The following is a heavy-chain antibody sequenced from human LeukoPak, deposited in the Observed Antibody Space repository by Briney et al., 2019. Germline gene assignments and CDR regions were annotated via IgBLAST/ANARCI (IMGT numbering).Heavy chain of an antibody. Sequence: GGSLRLSCAASGFTFSDYYMSWIRQAPGKGLEWVSYITVSGSAIYYADSVKGRFTISRDNSKNTLYLQMNSLRAEDTAVYYCARDIFSGNYYAYYFDSWGQGTLVTVSS. CDR1: GFTFSDYY. CDR3: ARDIFSGNYYAYYFDS. V-gene: IGHV3-11*04. CDR2: ITVSGSAI. J-gene: IGHJ4*02. D-gene: IGHD1-26*01.